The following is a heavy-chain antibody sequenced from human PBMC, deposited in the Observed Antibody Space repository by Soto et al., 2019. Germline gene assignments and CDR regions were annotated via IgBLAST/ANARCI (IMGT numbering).Heavy chain of an antibody. V-gene: IGHV4-59*01. Sequence: QVQLQESGPGLVKPSETLSLTCTVSGVSISSYYWSWIRQPPGKGLEWIGYIYYSGNTNYNPSLKGRVTISIDASKNHFSLELSSVTAADAAVYFCARGIGQQLPPLDWGQGTLVTVSS. J-gene: IGHJ4*02. D-gene: IGHD6-13*01. CDR1: GVSISSYY. CDR2: IYYSGNT. CDR3: ARGIGQQLPPLD.